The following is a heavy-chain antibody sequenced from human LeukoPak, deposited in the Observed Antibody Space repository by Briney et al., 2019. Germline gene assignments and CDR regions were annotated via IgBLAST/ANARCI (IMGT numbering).Heavy chain of an antibody. J-gene: IGHJ5*02. V-gene: IGHV4-39*07. D-gene: IGHD5-12*01. CDR2: IYYSGST. CDR1: GGSISSSSYY. CDR3: AREDSGLGAVWFDP. Sequence: PSETLSLTCTVSGGSISSSSYYWGWIRQPPGKGLEWIGSIYYSGSTYYNPSLKSRVTISVDTSKNQFSLKLSSVTAADTAVYYCAREDSGLGAVWFDPWGQGTLVTVSS.